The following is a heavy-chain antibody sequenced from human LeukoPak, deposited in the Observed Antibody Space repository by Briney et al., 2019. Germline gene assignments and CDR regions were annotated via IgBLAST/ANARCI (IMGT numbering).Heavy chain of an antibody. CDR1: GGSISSGSYY. V-gene: IGHV4-61*02. Sequence: PSETLSLTCTVSGGSISSGSYYWSWIRQPAGKGLEWIGRIYTSGSTNYNPSLKSRVTISVDTSKNQFSLKLSSVTAADTAVYYCACEYYYYYMDVWGKGTTVTVSS. CDR2: IYTSGST. CDR3: ACEYYYYYMDV. J-gene: IGHJ6*03.